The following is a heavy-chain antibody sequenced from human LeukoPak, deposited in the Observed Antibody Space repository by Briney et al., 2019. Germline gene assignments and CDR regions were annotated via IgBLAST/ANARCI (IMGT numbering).Heavy chain of an antibody. CDR2: INHNGNVS. D-gene: IGHD3-22*01. V-gene: IGHV3-7*03. CDR3: ATLSSGPFDY. CDR1: GFTFSSYW. Sequence: GGSLRLSCAASGFTFSSYWMNWARQAPGKGLEWVASINHNGNVSYYVDSVRGRFTISRDNAKNSLYLQMNSLRAEDTALYYCATLSSGPFDYWGQGTLVTVSS. J-gene: IGHJ4*02.